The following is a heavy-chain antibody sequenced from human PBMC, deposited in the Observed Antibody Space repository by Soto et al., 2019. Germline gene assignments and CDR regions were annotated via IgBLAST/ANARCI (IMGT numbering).Heavy chain of an antibody. D-gene: IGHD6-13*01. CDR2: IRYSGSNK. V-gene: IGHV3-33*08. J-gene: IGHJ4*02. CDR3: ARDQEYLRRQQLVPDY. Sequence: GGSLRLSCAASGFTFSSYAMSWVRQAPGKGLEWVAVIRYSGSNKYYADSVSGRFTISRDNSKNTLYLQMNSLRAEDTAVYYCARDQEYLRRQQLVPDYWGQGTLVTVSS. CDR1: GFTFSSYA.